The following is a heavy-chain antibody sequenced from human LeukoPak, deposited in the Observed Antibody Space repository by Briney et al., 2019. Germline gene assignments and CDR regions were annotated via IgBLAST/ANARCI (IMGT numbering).Heavy chain of an antibody. CDR2: IYTSGST. Sequence: SQTLSLTCTVSGGSISSGSYYWSWIRQPAGKGLEWIGCIYTSGSTNYNPSLKSRVTISVDTSKNQFSLKLSSVTAADTAVYYCARGPYIVVVPAANSWFDPWGQGTLVTVSS. V-gene: IGHV4-61*02. CDR3: ARGPYIVVVPAANSWFDP. CDR1: GGSISSGSYY. J-gene: IGHJ5*02. D-gene: IGHD2-2*01.